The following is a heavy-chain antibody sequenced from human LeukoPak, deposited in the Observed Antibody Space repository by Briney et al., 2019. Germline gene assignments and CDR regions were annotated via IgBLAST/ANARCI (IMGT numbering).Heavy chain of an antibody. CDR3: ASPQGGGATYYYGMDV. CDR2: INPSGGST. Sequence: ASVKVSCKASGYTFTSYYMHWVRQAPGQGLEWRGIINPSGGSTSYAQKFQGRVTMTRDTSTSTVYMELSSLRSEDTAVYYCASPQGGGATYYYGMDVWGQGTTVTVSS. J-gene: IGHJ6*02. CDR1: GYTFTSYY. D-gene: IGHD1-26*01. V-gene: IGHV1-46*01.